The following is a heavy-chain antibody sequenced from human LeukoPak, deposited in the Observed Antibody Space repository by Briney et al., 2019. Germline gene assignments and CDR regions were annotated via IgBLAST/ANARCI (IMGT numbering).Heavy chain of an antibody. V-gene: IGHV3-30*07. CDR3: ARDPSYYDILTGYYSFDY. D-gene: IGHD3-9*01. J-gene: IGHJ4*02. Sequence: DSVKGRFTISRDNSKNTLYLQMNSLRAEDTAVYYCARDPSYYDILTGYYSFDYWGQGTLVTVSS.